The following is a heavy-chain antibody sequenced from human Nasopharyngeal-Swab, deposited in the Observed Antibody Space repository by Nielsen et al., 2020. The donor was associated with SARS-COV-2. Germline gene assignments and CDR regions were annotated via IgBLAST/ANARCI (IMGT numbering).Heavy chain of an antibody. CDR3: ARFDSSGYPDAFDI. J-gene: IGHJ3*02. Sequence: LRLSGAVSGGSISSGGYSWSWIRQPPGKGLEWIGYIYHSGSTYYNPSLKSRVTISVDRSKNQFSLKLSSVTAADTAVYYCARFDSSGYPDAFDIWGQGTMVTVSS. D-gene: IGHD3-22*01. V-gene: IGHV4-30-2*01. CDR2: IYHSGST. CDR1: GGSISSGGYS.